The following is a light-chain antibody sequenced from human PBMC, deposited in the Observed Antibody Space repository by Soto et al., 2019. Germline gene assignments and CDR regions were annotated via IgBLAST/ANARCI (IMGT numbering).Light chain of an antibody. J-gene: IGKJ2*01. CDR1: QSVSSSH. V-gene: IGKV3-20*01. CDR2: GAS. Sequence: EIVLTQSPGTLSSSPGERATLPCRASQSVSSSHLAWYQQKPGQAPRLLIYGASSRATGIPDRFSGSGSGKDFTLTISRREPEDFAVYFCQQYGDSPMYTFGQGTKREI. CDR3: QQYGDSPMYT.